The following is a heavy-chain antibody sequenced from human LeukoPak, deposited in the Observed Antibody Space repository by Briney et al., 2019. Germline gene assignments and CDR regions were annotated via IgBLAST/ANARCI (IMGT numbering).Heavy chain of an antibody. CDR3: AKDSLLTVVSPVAAS. CDR1: GFTFNNYW. Sequence: GGCLRLSCAASGFTFNNYWMIWVRQAPGKGLEWVANIKQDGSEKYYVDSVKGRFAISRDNAKNSLFLQMNALSVEDTAVYYCAKDSLLTVVSPVAASWGQGIQVTVSS. V-gene: IGHV3-7*01. D-gene: IGHD4-23*01. CDR2: IKQDGSEK. J-gene: IGHJ5*02.